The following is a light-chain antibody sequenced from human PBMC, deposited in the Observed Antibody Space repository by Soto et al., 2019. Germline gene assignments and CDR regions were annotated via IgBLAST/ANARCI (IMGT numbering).Light chain of an antibody. CDR2: GAS. J-gene: IGKJ1*01. Sequence: IHMTQSPSSLSASVVDSVTITGRASQSVRNYLNWYQHKPGKAPKLLIYGASRLQTGVPSRFSGSGSGTDFTLTVSSLQPEDFATYYCQQTYSSPWTFGQGTKVDIK. CDR1: QSVRNY. CDR3: QQTYSSPWT. V-gene: IGKV1-39*01.